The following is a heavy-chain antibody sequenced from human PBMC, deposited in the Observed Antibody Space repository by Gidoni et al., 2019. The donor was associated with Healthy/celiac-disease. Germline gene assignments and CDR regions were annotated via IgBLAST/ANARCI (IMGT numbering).Heavy chain of an antibody. CDR3: AILHSSPHY. Sequence: QVQLQQWGAGLLKPSETLSLTCAGYGGSFSGYYWSWIRQPPGKGLEWIGEINRSGSTNYNPSLKSRVTISVDTSKNQFSLRLSSVTAADTAVYFCAILHSSPHYWGQGTLVTVSS. J-gene: IGHJ4*02. CDR1: GGSFSGYY. D-gene: IGHD6-13*01. CDR2: INRSGST. V-gene: IGHV4-34*01.